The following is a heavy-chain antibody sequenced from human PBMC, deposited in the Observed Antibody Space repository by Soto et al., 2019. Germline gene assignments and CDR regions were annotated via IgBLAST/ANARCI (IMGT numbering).Heavy chain of an antibody. CDR1: GFTFSSYG. J-gene: IGHJ4*02. CDR3: ARDEYHYDSRGYFFDY. V-gene: IGHV3-33*01. CDR2: IWYDGSNK. D-gene: IGHD3-22*01. Sequence: QVQLVESGGGVVQPGRSLRLSCAASGFTFSSYGMHWVRQAPGKGLEWVAVIWYDGSNKYYADSVKGRFTISRDNSKNTLYLQMNSLRAEDTAVYYCARDEYHYDSRGYFFDYWGQGTLVTVSS.